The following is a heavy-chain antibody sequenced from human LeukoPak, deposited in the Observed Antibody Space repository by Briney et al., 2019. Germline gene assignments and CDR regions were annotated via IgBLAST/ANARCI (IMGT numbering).Heavy chain of an antibody. CDR3: AKGLISSATYFSYFDY. D-gene: IGHD1-26*01. J-gene: IGHJ4*02. CDR1: GFTFSSYG. Sequence: GGSLRLSCAASGFTFSSYGMGWVRQAPGKGLEWVSAISASGDATNYADSVKGRFTISRDSSKNMLYVQMNNLRAEDTAVYYCAKGLISSATYFSYFDYWGQGTLVTVSS. CDR2: ISASGDAT. V-gene: IGHV3-23*01.